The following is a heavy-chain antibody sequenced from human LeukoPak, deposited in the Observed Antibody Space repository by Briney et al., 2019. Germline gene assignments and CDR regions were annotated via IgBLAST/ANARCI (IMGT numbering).Heavy chain of an antibody. J-gene: IGHJ4*02. D-gene: IGHD6-19*01. CDR2: ISSSSSYK. CDR1: GFTFSTYS. V-gene: IGHV3-21*01. Sequence: PGGSLRLSCAASGFTFSTYSMNWVRQAPGKGLEWVSSISSSSSYKYYADSVKGRSTISRDNAKNSLFLQMSSLRAEDMAVYYCARDGRGAVAGFDYWGQGTLVTVSS. CDR3: ARDGRGAVAGFDY.